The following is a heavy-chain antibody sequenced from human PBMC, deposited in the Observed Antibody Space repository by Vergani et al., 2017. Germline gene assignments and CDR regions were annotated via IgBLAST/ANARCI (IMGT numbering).Heavy chain of an antibody. CDR1: GYTFTSYG. J-gene: IGHJ6*02. Sequence: QVQLVQSGAEVKKPGASVKVSCKASGYTFTSYGISWVRQAPGHGLEWMGWISAYNGNTNYAQKLQGRVTMTTDTSTRTAYMELRSLRSDDTAVYYCARWRIAVAGFRGDYYYGRDVWGQGTTVTVSS. CDR3: ARWRIAVAGFRGDYYYGRDV. CDR2: ISAYNGNT. V-gene: IGHV1-18*01. D-gene: IGHD6-19*01.